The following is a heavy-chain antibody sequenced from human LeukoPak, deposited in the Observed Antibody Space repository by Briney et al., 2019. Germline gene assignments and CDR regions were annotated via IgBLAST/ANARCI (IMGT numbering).Heavy chain of an antibody. J-gene: IGHJ4*02. CDR1: GFTFSSYE. CDR3: VRALTGYSLGY. V-gene: IGHV3-48*01. Sequence: PGGSLRLSCEASGFTFSSYEMNWVRQAPGKGLEWVSYISSSTSIIHYTDSVKGRFTVSRDNSENTLYLQMNSLRAEDTAVYYCVRALTGYSLGYWGQGTLVTVSS. CDR2: ISSSTSII. D-gene: IGHD3-9*01.